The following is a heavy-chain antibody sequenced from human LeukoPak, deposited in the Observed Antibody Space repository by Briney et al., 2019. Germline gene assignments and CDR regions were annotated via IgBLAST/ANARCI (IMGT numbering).Heavy chain of an antibody. CDR2: IKQDGFTK. D-gene: IGHD5-24*01. V-gene: IGHV3-7*01. J-gene: IGHJ4*02. CDR1: TFSLSSYW. Sequence: GGSLRLSCTASTFSLSSYWMSWVRQAPGKGLEWVANIKQDGFTKYYVDSVRGRFTISRDSAKNSLSLQMNSLRAEDTAVYYCARGDGYNYYQLDYWGQGTLVTVSS. CDR3: ARGDGYNYYQLDY.